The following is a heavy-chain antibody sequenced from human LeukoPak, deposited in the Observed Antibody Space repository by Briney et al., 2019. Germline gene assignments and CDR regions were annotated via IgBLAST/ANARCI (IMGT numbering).Heavy chain of an antibody. D-gene: IGHD6-19*01. CDR2: TYYSGST. Sequence: SETLSLTCAVYGGSFSGYYWSWIRQPPGKGLEWIGYTYYSGSTNYNPSLKSRVTISVDTSKNQFSLKLSSVTAADTAVYYCARALQRSVAHDYWGQGTLVTVSS. CDR3: ARALQRSVAHDY. J-gene: IGHJ4*02. V-gene: IGHV4-59*01. CDR1: GGSFSGYY.